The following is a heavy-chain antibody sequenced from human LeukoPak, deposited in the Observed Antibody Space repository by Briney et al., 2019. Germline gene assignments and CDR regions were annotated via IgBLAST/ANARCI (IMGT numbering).Heavy chain of an antibody. Sequence: SETLSLTCTVSGVSISSSGHYWSWIRQPPGKGLEWIGYIYHSGSTYYNPSLKSRVTISVDRSKNQFSLKLSSVTAADTAVYYCARVAFWRLGDYWGQGTLVTVSS. D-gene: IGHD3-3*01. CDR1: GVSISSSGHY. CDR3: ARVAFWRLGDY. V-gene: IGHV4-30-2*01. J-gene: IGHJ4*02. CDR2: IYHSGST.